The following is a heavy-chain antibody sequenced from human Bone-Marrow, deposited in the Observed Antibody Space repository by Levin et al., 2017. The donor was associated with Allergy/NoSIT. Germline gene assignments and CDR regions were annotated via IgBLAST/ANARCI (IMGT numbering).Heavy chain of an antibody. Sequence: GESLKISCKASGYTFTGYYMHWVRQAPGQGLEWMGWINPNSGGTNYAQKFQGRVTMTRDTSISTAYMELSRLRSDDTAVYYCARSHSFCSSTSCPIIDAFDIWGQGTMVTVSS. CDR3: ARSHSFCSSTSCPIIDAFDI. V-gene: IGHV1-2*02. CDR2: INPNSGGT. CDR1: GYTFTGYY. D-gene: IGHD2-2*01. J-gene: IGHJ3*02.